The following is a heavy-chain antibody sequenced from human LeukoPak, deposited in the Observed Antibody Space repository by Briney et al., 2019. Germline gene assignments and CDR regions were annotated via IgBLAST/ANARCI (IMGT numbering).Heavy chain of an antibody. J-gene: IGHJ3*02. CDR1: GGSFSGYY. CDR3: ARVIGIVGATGAFDI. Sequence: SETLSLTCAVYGGSFSGYYWSWIRQPPGKGLEWIGEINHSGSTNYNPSLKSRVTISVDTSKNQFSLKLSSVTAADTAVYYCARVIGIVGATGAFDIWGQGTMVTVSS. CDR2: INHSGST. V-gene: IGHV4-34*01. D-gene: IGHD1-26*01.